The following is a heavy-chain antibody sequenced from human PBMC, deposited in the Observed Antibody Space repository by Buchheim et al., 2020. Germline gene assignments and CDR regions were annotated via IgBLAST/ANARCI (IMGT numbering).Heavy chain of an antibody. CDR1: GSSISSSSYY. CDR2: IYYSGCT. CDR3: ARDIAARFDHYYGMDV. V-gene: IGHV4-39*07. Sequence: QLQLQESGPGLVKPSETLSLTCTVSGSSISSSSYYWGWIRQPPGKGLEWIGSIYYSGCTYYNPSLKSRVTISVDTSKNQFSLKLSSVTAADTAVYYCARDIAARFDHYYGMDVWGQGTT. J-gene: IGHJ6*02. D-gene: IGHD6-6*01.